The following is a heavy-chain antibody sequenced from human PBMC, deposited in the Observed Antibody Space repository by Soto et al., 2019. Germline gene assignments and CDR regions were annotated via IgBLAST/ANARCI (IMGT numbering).Heavy chain of an antibody. CDR2: ISWNSGSI. Sequence: GGSLRLSCAASGFTFDDYAMHWVRQAPGKGLEWVSGISWNSGSIGYADSVKGRFTISRDNAKNSLYLQMNSPRAEDTALYYCAKDIAARYYYYYGMDVWGKGTTVTVSS. D-gene: IGHD6-6*01. CDR1: GFTFDDYA. V-gene: IGHV3-9*01. J-gene: IGHJ6*04. CDR3: AKDIAARYYYYYGMDV.